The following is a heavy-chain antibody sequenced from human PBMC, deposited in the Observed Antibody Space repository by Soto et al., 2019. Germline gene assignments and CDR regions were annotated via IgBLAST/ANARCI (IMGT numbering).Heavy chain of an antibody. J-gene: IGHJ6*02. V-gene: IGHV1-18*01. Sequence: QVQLVQSGDEVRKPGYSVKVSCKASGYIFVNSGIAWVRQAPGQGLEWLGWISPYSGNTHYASKVQGRLTMTTDTATSTAYMALGRLTADDTAVYYCAMVDKYVTPTPQDVWGQGTTGTVS. D-gene: IGHD5-12*01. CDR3: AMVDKYVTPTPQDV. CDR2: ISPYSGNT. CDR1: GYIFVNSG.